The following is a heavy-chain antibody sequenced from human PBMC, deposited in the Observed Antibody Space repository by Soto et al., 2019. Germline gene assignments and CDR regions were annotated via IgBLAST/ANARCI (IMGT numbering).Heavy chain of an antibody. J-gene: IGHJ6*02. CDR1: GGSISSGGYY. CDR3: ARVFGFGGLDV. D-gene: IGHD3-10*01. CDR2: IYYYGST. Sequence: QVQLQESGPGLVKPSQTLSLTCTVSGGSISSGGYYWSWIRQHPGKGLEWIGYIYYYGSTYYNPSLKSRVTKSVGTARNQFSLRLSSVSAADTSVYYCARVFGFGGLDVWGQGTTVTVSS. V-gene: IGHV4-31*03.